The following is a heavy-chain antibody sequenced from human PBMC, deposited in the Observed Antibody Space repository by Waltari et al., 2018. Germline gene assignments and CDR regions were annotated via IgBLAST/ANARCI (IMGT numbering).Heavy chain of an antibody. Sequence: QVQLVESGGGVVQPGGSLRTPCAASGFTFSSYGMHWVRQAPGKGLDWVAFIRYDGINKYYADSVKGRFTISRDNSKSTLYLQMNSLRADDTAVYYCAKEAYSGSYYENYWGQGTLVTVSS. CDR2: IRYDGINK. D-gene: IGHD1-26*01. J-gene: IGHJ4*02. CDR3: AKEAYSGSYYENY. V-gene: IGHV3-30*02. CDR1: GFTFSSYG.